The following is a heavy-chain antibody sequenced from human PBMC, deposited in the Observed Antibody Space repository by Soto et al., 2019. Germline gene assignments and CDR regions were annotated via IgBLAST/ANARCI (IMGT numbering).Heavy chain of an antibody. V-gene: IGHV3-23*01. CDR1: GFTFSSYA. J-gene: IGHJ4*02. Sequence: EVQLLESGGGLVQPGGSLRLSCAASGFTFSSYAMRWVRQAPVEGLEWVSAISGSGGSTYYADSVKGRFTISRDNSKNTLYLQMNSLRAEDTAVYYCARRGSGSHYAYCGQGTLVTVSS. CDR2: ISGSGGST. CDR3: ARRGSGSHYAY. D-gene: IGHD1-26*01.